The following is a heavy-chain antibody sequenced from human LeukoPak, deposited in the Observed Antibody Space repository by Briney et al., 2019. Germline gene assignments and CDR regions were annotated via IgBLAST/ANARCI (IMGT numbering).Heavy chain of an antibody. V-gene: IGHV3-7*01. CDR3: ARSLYYDSSGRVFFDY. CDR2: IKQDGSEK. J-gene: IGHJ4*02. Sequence: GGSLRLSCAASGFTFSSYWMNWARQAPGKGLEWVANIKQDGSEKYYVDSVKGRFTISRDNAKNSLYLQMNSLRAEDTAVYYCARSLYYDSSGRVFFDYWGQGTLVTVSS. CDR1: GFTFSSYW. D-gene: IGHD3-22*01.